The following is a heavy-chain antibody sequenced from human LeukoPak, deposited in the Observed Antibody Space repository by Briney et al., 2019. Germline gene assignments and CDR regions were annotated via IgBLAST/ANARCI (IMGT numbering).Heavy chain of an antibody. D-gene: IGHD2-15*01. Sequence: PSETLSLTCTVSGYSISSGYYWGWIRQPPGRGLEWIGSIYHSGSTYYNPSLKSRVTISVDTSKNQFSLKLSSVTAADTAVYYCARAGYCSGGSCYMMGAFDIWGQGTMVTVSS. CDR1: GYSISSGYY. CDR3: ARAGYCSGGSCYMMGAFDI. V-gene: IGHV4-38-2*02. J-gene: IGHJ3*02. CDR2: IYHSGST.